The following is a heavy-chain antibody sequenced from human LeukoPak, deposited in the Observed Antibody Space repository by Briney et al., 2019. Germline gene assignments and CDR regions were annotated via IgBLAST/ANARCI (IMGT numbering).Heavy chain of an antibody. CDR2: IYSSGNS. V-gene: IGHV4-4*07. D-gene: IGHD2-15*01. CDR1: GGSISTYS. Sequence: SETLSLTCTVSGGSISTYSWSWIRQPAGKGLEWIGRIYSSGNSNYNPSLKSRVTISLDKSANQPSLRLSSVTAADTAVYYCARDPSRKFVGWFDPWGQGTLVTVSS. J-gene: IGHJ5*02. CDR3: ARDPSRKFVGWFDP.